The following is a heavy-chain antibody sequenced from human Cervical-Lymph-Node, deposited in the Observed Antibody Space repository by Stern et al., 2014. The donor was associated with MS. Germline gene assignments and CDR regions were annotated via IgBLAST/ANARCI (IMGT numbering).Heavy chain of an antibody. D-gene: IGHD3-10*01. CDR1: GYSFTSYC. Sequence: EDQLVESGAEVKKPGESLKISCKGSGYSFTSYCIGWVRQMPGKGLELMGIINPGDSDTRYSPSFQGQVTISADKSISTAYLQWSSLKASDTAMYYCARPWGFGELRDAFDIWGQGTMVTVSS. J-gene: IGHJ3*02. CDR3: ARPWGFGELRDAFDI. V-gene: IGHV5-51*01. CDR2: INPGDSDT.